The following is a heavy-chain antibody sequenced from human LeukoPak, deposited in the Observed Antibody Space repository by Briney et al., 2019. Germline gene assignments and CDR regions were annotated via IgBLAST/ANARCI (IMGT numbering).Heavy chain of an antibody. CDR1: GYTFTGHH. CDR3: ARHSGFAVDY. V-gene: IGHV1-2*02. D-gene: IGHD6-25*01. Sequence: ASVKVSCKASGYTFTGHHIHWVRQAPGQGLEWMGWVNPNSGGTSYVQKFQGRVTMTRDTSITTVYMELSSLRSDDTAVYYCARHSGFAVDYWGQGTPVTVSS. CDR2: VNPNSGGT. J-gene: IGHJ4*02.